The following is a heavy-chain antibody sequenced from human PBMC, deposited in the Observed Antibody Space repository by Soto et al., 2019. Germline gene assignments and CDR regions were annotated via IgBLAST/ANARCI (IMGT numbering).Heavy chain of an antibody. D-gene: IGHD3-16*01. V-gene: IGHV3-21*01. J-gene: IGHJ4*02. Sequence: EVQLVESGGGLVKPGGSLRLSCAASGFTFSSYSMNWVRQAPGKGLEWVSSISSSSSYIYYADSVKGRFTISRDNAKNSLYLQMNSLRAEDTAVYYCASFLDDYIWGGYPGDYWGQGTLVTVSS. CDR3: ASFLDDYIWGGYPGDY. CDR2: ISSSSSYI. CDR1: GFTFSSYS.